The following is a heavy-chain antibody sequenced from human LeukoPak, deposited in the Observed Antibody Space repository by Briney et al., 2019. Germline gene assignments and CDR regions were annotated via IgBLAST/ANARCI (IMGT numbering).Heavy chain of an antibody. CDR3: ASTIAAAGWYNWFDP. D-gene: IGHD6-13*01. J-gene: IGHJ5*02. CDR1: GGSISSSSYY. V-gene: IGHV4-39*01. Sequence: PSETLSLTCTVSGGSISSSSYYWGWIRQPPGKGLEWIGSIYYSGSTYYNPSLKSRVTIPVDTSKNQFSLKLSSVTAADTAVYYCASTIAAAGWYNWFDPWGQGTLVTVSS. CDR2: IYYSGST.